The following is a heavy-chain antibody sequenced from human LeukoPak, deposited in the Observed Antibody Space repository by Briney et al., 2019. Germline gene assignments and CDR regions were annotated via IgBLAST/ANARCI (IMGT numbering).Heavy chain of an antibody. D-gene: IGHD3-9*01. CDR3: ARHLYVKTGRPLDS. Sequence: SETLSLICSVSGDSINSGVSYGAWIRQPPGKGLEWIGTIYYSGSAGRPYYNPSHQSRVTISADTSKNQFSLNLSSVTAADTAIYYCARHLYVKTGRPLDSWGQGTLVTVSS. V-gene: IGHV4-39*01. J-gene: IGHJ4*02. CDR1: GDSINSGVSY. CDR2: IYYSGSA.